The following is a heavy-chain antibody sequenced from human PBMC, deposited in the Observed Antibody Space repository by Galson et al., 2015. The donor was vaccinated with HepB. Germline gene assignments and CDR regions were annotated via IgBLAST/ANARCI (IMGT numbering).Heavy chain of an antibody. CDR3: AREGSLVGGIVFDY. CDR1: GGSVSSGSYY. CDR2: IYYSGST. V-gene: IGHV4-61*01. D-gene: IGHD1-26*01. J-gene: IGHJ4*02. Sequence: ETLSLTCTVSGGSVSSGSYYWRWIRRPPGEGREWIGYIYYSGSTNYNPSLESRVTISVDTSKNQFSLKLSSVTAADTAVYYCAREGSLVGGIVFDYWGQGTLVTVSS.